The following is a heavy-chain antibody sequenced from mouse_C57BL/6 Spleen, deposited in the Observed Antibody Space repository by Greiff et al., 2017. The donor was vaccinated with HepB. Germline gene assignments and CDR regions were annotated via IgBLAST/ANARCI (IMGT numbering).Heavy chain of an antibody. CDR3: TTDGCSYDWYCDV. J-gene: IGHJ1*03. Sequence: VQLQQSGAELVRPGASVKLSCTASGFNFKDDYMHWVKQRPEQGLEWIGWIDPENGDTEYASKFQGKATITADTSSNTAYLQLSSLTSEDTAVYYCTTDGCSYDWYCDVWGKGTTVTVSS. CDR1: GFNFKDDY. CDR2: IDPENGDT. V-gene: IGHV14-4*01. D-gene: IGHD1-1*01.